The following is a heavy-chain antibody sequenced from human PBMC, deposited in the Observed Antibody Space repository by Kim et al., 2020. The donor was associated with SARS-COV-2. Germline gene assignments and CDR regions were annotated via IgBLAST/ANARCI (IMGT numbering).Heavy chain of an antibody. CDR1: GFDFSDYE. J-gene: IGHJ4*02. Sequence: SLRLSCAASGFDFSDYEMNWVRQAPGKGLEWVSYIVRSGTTMYYADSVKGRFTISRDNAKNSLFLQMNSLRAEDTAVYYCARVRYDYGYFPDFWGQGTLVSVSS. D-gene: IGHD5-18*01. CDR3: ARVRYDYGYFPDF. CDR2: IVRSGTTM. V-gene: IGHV3-48*03.